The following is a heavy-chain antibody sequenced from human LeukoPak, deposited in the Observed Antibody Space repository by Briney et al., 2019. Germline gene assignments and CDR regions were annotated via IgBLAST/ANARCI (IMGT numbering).Heavy chain of an antibody. V-gene: IGHV1-18*04. CDR3: ARAYGSGSYSGVAFDI. Sequence: ASVKVSCRASGYTFAGYYMHWVRQAPGQGLEWMGWISAYNGNTNYAQKLQGRVTMTTDTSTSTAYMELRSLRSDDTAVYYCARAYGSGSYSGVAFDIWGQGTMVTVSS. D-gene: IGHD3-10*01. CDR1: GYTFAGYY. CDR2: ISAYNGNT. J-gene: IGHJ3*02.